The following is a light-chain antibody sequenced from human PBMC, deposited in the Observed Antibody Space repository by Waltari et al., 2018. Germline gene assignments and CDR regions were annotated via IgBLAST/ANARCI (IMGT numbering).Light chain of an antibody. CDR2: RND. Sequence: QSVLTQPPSASGTPGQRVTISCSGRASNIGGNVVNWYQQFPGKAPKLVIYRNDQRPSGVPARFSGSKSGTSASLAISGRQSEDEADYYCAAWDDSPNGHWVFGGGTKVTVL. CDR1: ASNIGGNV. J-gene: IGLJ3*02. CDR3: AAWDDSPNGHWV. V-gene: IGLV1-44*01.